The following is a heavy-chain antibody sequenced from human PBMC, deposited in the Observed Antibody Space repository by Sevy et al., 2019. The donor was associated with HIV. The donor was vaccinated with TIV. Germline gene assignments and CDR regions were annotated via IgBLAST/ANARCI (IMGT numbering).Heavy chain of an antibody. J-gene: IGHJ5*02. D-gene: IGHD3-10*01. CDR2: INSDGSST. Sequence: GGSLRLSCAASGFTFSSYWMHWVRQAPGKGLVWVSRINSDGSSTSYADSVKGRFTISRDNAKNTPYLQMNSLRAEATAVYYCARDPALGSSGEYNWFDPWGQGTLVTVSS. CDR3: ARDPALGSSGEYNWFDP. V-gene: IGHV3-74*01. CDR1: GFTFSSYW.